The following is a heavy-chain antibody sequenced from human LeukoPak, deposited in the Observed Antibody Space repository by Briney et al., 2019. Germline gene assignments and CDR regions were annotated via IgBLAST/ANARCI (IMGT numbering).Heavy chain of an antibody. D-gene: IGHD3-22*01. CDR1: GGSISSYY. Sequence: SETLSLTCTVSGGSISSYYWSWIRQPPGRGLAWIGYIYYSGTTNYNPSLKSRVTISVDTSKNQFSLKLSSVTAADTAVYYCARVATFDSSGYYYHYYYGMDVWGQGTTVTVSS. V-gene: IGHV4-59*12. J-gene: IGHJ6*02. CDR2: IYYSGTT. CDR3: ARVATFDSSGYYYHYYYGMDV.